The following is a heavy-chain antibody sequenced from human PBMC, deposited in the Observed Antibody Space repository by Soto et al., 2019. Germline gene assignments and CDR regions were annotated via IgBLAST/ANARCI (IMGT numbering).Heavy chain of an antibody. V-gene: IGHV3-23*01. J-gene: IGHJ4*02. CDR1: GFTFSSYA. CDR3: AKDGRWSRTQNYYFDY. Sequence: GGSLRLSCAASGFTFSSYAMSWVRQAPGKGLEWVSAISGSGGSTYYADSVKGGFTISRDNSKNTLYLQMNSLRAEDTAVYYCAKDGRWSRTQNYYFDYWGQGTLVTVSS. CDR2: ISGSGGST. D-gene: IGHD6-13*01.